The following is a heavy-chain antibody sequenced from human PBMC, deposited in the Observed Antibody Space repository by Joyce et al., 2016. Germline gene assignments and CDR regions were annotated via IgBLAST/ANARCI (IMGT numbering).Heavy chain of an antibody. Sequence: VQLVESGGGLVKHGGSLRLSFAASGFTFSSYWMGRVRQAPGKGLEWVANIKQDGSAEYYVDSVKRRFTISRDNAKNSLYLQMNSLRAEDTAVYYCAGIHWGYFDYWGQGTLVTVSS. CDR2: IKQDGSAE. CDR3: AGIHWGYFDY. CDR1: GFTFSSYW. D-gene: IGHD3-16*01. J-gene: IGHJ4*02. V-gene: IGHV3-7*01.